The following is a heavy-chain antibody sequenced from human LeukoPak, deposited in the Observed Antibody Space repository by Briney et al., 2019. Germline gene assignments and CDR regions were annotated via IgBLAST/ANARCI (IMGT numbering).Heavy chain of an antibody. CDR3: ARDGPRRDGYNKRFDAFDI. CDR1: GYTFTGYY. CDR2: INPNSGGT. D-gene: IGHD5-24*01. Sequence: ASVKVSCKASGYTFTGYYMHWVRQAPGQGLEWMGWINPNSGGTNSAQKFQGRVTMTRDTSISTAYMELSRLRSDDTAVYYCARDGPRRDGYNKRFDAFDIWGQGTMATVSS. J-gene: IGHJ3*02. V-gene: IGHV1-2*02.